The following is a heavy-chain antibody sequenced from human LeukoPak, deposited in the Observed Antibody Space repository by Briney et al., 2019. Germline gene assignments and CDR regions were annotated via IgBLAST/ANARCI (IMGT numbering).Heavy chain of an antibody. V-gene: IGHV3-11*04. J-gene: IGHJ6*03. CDR2: ISSGGSSI. Sequence: GGPLRLSCAASGSTFSDYYMSWIRQAPGKGLECVSYISSGGSSIYYADSVKGRFTISRDNAKNSLSVQMNSLRAEDTAVYYCARIAGWSPYYYYYYMDVWGKGTTVTVSS. CDR3: ARIAGWSPYYYYYYMDV. CDR1: GSTFSDYY. D-gene: IGHD2-15*01.